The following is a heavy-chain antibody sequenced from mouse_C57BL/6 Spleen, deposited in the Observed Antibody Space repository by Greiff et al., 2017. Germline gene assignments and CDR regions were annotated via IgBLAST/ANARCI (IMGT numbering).Heavy chain of an antibody. V-gene: IGHV1-55*01. CDR2: IYPGSGST. CDR3: ARRRRELGLSY. Sequence: QVQLQQPGAELVKPGASVKMSCKASGYTFTSYWITWVKQRPGQGLEWIGDIYPGSGSTNYNEKFKSKATLTVDTSSSTAYMQLSSRTSEDSAVYYCARRRRELGLSYWGQGTLVTVSA. D-gene: IGHD4-1*01. J-gene: IGHJ3*01. CDR1: GYTFTSYW.